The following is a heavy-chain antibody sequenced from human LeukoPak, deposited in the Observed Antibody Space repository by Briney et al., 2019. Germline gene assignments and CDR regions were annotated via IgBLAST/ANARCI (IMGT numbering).Heavy chain of an antibody. CDR1: GFTFNSYA. Sequence: GGSLRLSCAASGFTFNSYAMSWVRQAPWERLQWVSGISDSGGNTYYADSVKGRFTISRDNSKNTLYLQMNSLRAEDTAVYYCAKSGSGWPDYFDYWGQGTLVTVSS. V-gene: IGHV3-23*01. CDR3: AKSGSGWPDYFDY. J-gene: IGHJ4*02. D-gene: IGHD6-19*01. CDR2: ISDSGGNT.